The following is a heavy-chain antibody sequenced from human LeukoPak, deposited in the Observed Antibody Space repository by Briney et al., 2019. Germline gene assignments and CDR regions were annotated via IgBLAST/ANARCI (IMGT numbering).Heavy chain of an antibody. CDR3: ARWSNSGFDY. J-gene: IGHJ4*02. CDR1: GYTFTGYY. V-gene: IGHV1-2*02. Sequence: GASVTVSCKASGYTFTGYYMHWVRQAPGQGREWMGRINPNSGGTNYVEKFQGRVTMTRDTSISTAYMELSRLTSDDTAMYYCARWSNSGFDYWGQGTLVTVSS. CDR2: INPNSGGT. D-gene: IGHD1-26*01.